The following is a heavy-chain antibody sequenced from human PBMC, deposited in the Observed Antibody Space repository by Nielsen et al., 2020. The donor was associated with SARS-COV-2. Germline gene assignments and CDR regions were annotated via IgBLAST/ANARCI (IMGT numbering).Heavy chain of an antibody. CDR2: IYSGGST. Sequence: GGSLRLSCAASGFTVSSNYMSWVRQAPGKGLEWVSVIYSGGSTYYADSVKGRFAVSRDNAGNTVVLQIHSLRVEDTAVYYCAGGADFWSGTQRYYMDVWGKGTTVTVSS. CDR3: AGGADFWSGTQRYYMDV. CDR1: GFTVSSNY. D-gene: IGHD3-3*01. V-gene: IGHV3-53*05. J-gene: IGHJ6*03.